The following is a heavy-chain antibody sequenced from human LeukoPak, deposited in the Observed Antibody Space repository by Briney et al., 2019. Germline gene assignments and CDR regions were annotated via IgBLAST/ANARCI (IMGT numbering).Heavy chain of an antibody. CDR1: GFTFSSYA. J-gene: IGHJ6*02. V-gene: IGHV3-23*01. Sequence: GGSLRLSCAASGFTFSSYAMSWVRQAPGKGLEWVSPISGRGGSTYYADSVKGRFTISRDNSKNTLYLQMNSLRAEDTAVYYCAKGDSTYCSSTSCYTRYYYGMDVWGQGTTVTVSS. CDR3: AKGDSTYCSSTSCYTRYYYGMDV. D-gene: IGHD2-2*02. CDR2: ISGRGGST.